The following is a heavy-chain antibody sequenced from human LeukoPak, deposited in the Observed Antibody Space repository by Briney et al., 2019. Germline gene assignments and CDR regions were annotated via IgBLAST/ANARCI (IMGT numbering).Heavy chain of an antibody. Sequence: GGSLRLSCAASGLTFSSYEMNWVRQAPGKGLEWVSGITGSGDTTFYADSVKGRFTISRDNSKDTLYLQMHSLRAEDTAIYYCVTDYSTIPAAANPRFDSWGQGALVTVSS. CDR1: GLTFSSYE. D-gene: IGHD6-13*01. CDR2: ITGSGDTT. CDR3: VTDYSTIPAAANPRFDS. J-gene: IGHJ4*02. V-gene: IGHV3-23*01.